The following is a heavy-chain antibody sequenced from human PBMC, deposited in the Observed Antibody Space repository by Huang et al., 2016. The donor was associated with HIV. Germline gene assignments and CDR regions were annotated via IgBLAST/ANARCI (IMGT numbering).Heavy chain of an antibody. CDR1: GFTFRNHW. Sequence: EVQLVESGGGLVQPGGSLRLSCAASGFTFRNHWMHWVRQAPGEGLDLCLRMIRDGSDTSHADSGKGRFTISRDNAQNTVHVHMNSLRAEDTAVYFCAKNPSITAVDSDYYYYYMDVWGKGTTVTVS. V-gene: IGHV3-74*01. CDR2: MIRDGSDT. D-gene: IGHD6-13*01. CDR3: AKNPSITAVDSDYYYYYMDV. J-gene: IGHJ6*03.